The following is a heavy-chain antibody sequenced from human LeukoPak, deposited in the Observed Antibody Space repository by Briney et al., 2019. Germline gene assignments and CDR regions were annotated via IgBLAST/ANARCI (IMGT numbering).Heavy chain of an antibody. CDR2: ISSSSSYI. CDR3: ARPLSGTTDFDY. J-gene: IGHJ4*02. D-gene: IGHD1-20*01. V-gene: IGHV3-21*01. CDR1: GFTFSSYT. Sequence: GGSLRLSCAASGFTFSSYTMNWVRRAPGKGLEWVSLISSSSSYIFYADSVKGRFTISRDNAKKSLYLQMNSLRAEDTAAYYCARPLSGTTDFDYWGQGTLVTVSS.